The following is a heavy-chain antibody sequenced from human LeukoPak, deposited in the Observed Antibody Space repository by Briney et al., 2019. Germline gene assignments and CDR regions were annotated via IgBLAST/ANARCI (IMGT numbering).Heavy chain of an antibody. CDR2: IIPIFGTA. J-gene: IGHJ6*03. D-gene: IGHD2-2*02. CDR1: GGTFSSYA. V-gene: IGHV1-69*13. CDR3: ARVGCSSTSCYNYYYYYMDV. Sequence: ASVKVSCKASGGTFSSYAISWVRQAPGQGLEWMGGIIPIFGTANYAQKFQGRVTITADESTSTAYMELSSLRSEDTAVYYCARVGCSSTSCYNYYYYYMDVWGKGTTVTVSS.